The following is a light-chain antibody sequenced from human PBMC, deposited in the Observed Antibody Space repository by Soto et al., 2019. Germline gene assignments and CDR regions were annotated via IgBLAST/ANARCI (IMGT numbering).Light chain of an antibody. V-gene: IGLV2-14*01. CDR1: RSDVGGFNF. J-gene: IGLJ1*01. CDR3: SSNTSISTYV. Sequence: QSALTQPASVSGSPGQSITISCTGTRSDVGGFNFVSWYQQHPGKAPKVLIYDVSDRPSGVSDRFSGSKSGNTASLTISGLPAEDDSDYYCSSNTSISTYVFGTGTKVTVL. CDR2: DVS.